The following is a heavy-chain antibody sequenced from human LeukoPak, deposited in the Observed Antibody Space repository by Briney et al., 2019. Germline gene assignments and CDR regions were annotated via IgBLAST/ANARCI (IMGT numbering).Heavy chain of an antibody. CDR3: ARDSEVGVFSFDI. V-gene: IGHV4-39*07. CDR1: GGSISSSDYY. J-gene: IGHJ3*02. D-gene: IGHD1-26*01. CDR2: INHSGST. Sequence: SETLSLTCTVSGGSISSSDYYWSWIRQPPGKGLEWIGEINHSGSTNYNPSLKSRVTISVDTSKNQFSLKLSSVTAADTAVYYCARDSEVGVFSFDIWGQGTMVTVSS.